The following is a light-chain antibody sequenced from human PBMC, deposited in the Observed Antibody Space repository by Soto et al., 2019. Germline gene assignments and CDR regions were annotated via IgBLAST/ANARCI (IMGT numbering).Light chain of an antibody. V-gene: IGLV2-23*01. CDR1: NSDVGTHNL. CDR2: EGT. J-gene: IGLJ1*01. CDR3: CSYALL. Sequence: QSVLTQPASVSGSPGQPITISCTGTNSDVGTHNLVSWYQQHPGKAPKLIIYEGTKRPSGVSNRFSGSKSGNTASLTISGLQAEDEADYYCCSYALLFGNGTKVTVL.